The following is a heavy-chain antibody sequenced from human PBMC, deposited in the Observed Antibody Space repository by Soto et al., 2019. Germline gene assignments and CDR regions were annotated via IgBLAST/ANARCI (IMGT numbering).Heavy chain of an antibody. CDR2: ISYGGDTE. V-gene: IGHV3-30-3*01. Sequence: QVQLVESGGGVVQPGRSLRLSCVASGFTFSDSAMHWVRQAPGKGLEWVAVISYGGDTEYYADSVRGRFTISRDNSRSTLYLXXXSLGAEDTAVYYCARGSFGTDSQFEYWGQGTVVTVSS. D-gene: IGHD2-15*01. CDR1: GFTFSDSA. J-gene: IGHJ4*02. CDR3: ARGSFGTDSQFEY.